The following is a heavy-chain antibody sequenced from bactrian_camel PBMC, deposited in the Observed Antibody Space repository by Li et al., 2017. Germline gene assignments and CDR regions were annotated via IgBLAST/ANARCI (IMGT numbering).Heavy chain of an antibody. D-gene: IGHD3*01. CDR2: IYSGRAVT. CDR3: AKEGYGTPVD. CDR1: ALGTYA. J-gene: IGHJ4*01. Sequence: HVQLVESGGGSVQSGGSLRLSCAVSALGTYAMAWFRQAPGNEREGVATIYSGRAVTVYADSVKGRFTISRDNAKDTMYLQLNSLKTEDMDMYYCAKEGYGTPVDWGQGTQVTGS. V-gene: IGHV3S1*01.